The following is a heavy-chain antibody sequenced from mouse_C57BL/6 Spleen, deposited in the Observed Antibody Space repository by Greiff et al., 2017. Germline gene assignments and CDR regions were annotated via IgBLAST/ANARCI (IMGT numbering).Heavy chain of an antibody. D-gene: IGHD1-1*01. V-gene: IGHV5-17*01. CDR1: GFTFSDYG. J-gene: IGHJ1*03. CDR2: ISSGSSTI. Sequence: EVMLVESGGGLVKPGGSLKLSCAASGFTFSDYGMHWVRQAPEKGLEWVAYISSGSSTIYYADTVKGRFTISRDNAKNTLFLQMTSLRSEDTTMYYWAGPPPDYYGSSLLYWYFDVWGTGTTVTVSS. CDR3: AGPPPDYYGSSLLYWYFDV.